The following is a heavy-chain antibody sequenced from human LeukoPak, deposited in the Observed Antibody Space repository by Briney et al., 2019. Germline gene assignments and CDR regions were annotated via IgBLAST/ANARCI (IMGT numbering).Heavy chain of an antibody. V-gene: IGHV1-8*02. J-gene: IGHJ6*03. CDR3: ARGHYYDSSGYYYSMNYYYYMDV. CDR1: GYTFTSYD. CDR2: MNPNSGNT. D-gene: IGHD3-22*01. Sequence: VASVKVSCKASGYTFTSYDINWVRQATGQGLEWMGWMNPNSGNTGYAQKFQGRVTMTRNTSISTAYMELSSLRSEDTAVYYCARGHYYDSSGYYYSMNYYYYMDVWGKGTTVTVSS.